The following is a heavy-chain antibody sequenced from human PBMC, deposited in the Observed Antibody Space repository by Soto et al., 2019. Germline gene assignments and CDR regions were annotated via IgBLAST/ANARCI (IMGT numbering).Heavy chain of an antibody. CDR3: ARADSSGYPSSIGY. CDR2: IIPIFGTA. Sequence: ASVKVSCKASGGTFSSYAISWVRQAPGQGLEWMGGIIPIFGTANYAQKFQGRVTITADESTSTAYMELSSLRSEDTAVYYCARADSSGYPSSIGYWGQGTLVTVSS. J-gene: IGHJ4*02. D-gene: IGHD3-22*01. V-gene: IGHV1-69*13. CDR1: GGTFSSYA.